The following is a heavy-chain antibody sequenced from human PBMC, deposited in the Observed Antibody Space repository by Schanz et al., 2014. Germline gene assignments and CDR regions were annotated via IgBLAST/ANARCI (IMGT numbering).Heavy chain of an antibody. Sequence: QVQLVQSGAEVKKPGASVKVSCKASGYTFTSYGISWVRQAPGQVLEWMGWISAYNGNTKYPQKLQGRVTMTTDTSTSTAYMELRSLRSDDTAVYSCARSAGRDFWSGYYTRFDYWGQGTLVTVSS. D-gene: IGHD3-3*01. CDR2: ISAYNGNT. V-gene: IGHV1-18*01. CDR1: GYTFTSYG. CDR3: ARSAGRDFWSGYYTRFDY. J-gene: IGHJ4*02.